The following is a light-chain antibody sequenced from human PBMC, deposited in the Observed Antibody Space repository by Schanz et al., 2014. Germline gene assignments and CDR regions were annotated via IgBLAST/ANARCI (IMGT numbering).Light chain of an antibody. V-gene: IGLV2-14*03. J-gene: IGLJ3*02. Sequence: QSALTQPASVSGSPGQSITISCTGTSSDVGAYNYVSWYQHYPGKAPKLMIYDVSNRPSGVSNRFSGSKSGNTASLTISGLQAEDEADYYCSSYTSSRTVVFGGGTKLTVL. CDR1: SSDVGAYNY. CDR3: SSYTSSRTVV. CDR2: DVS.